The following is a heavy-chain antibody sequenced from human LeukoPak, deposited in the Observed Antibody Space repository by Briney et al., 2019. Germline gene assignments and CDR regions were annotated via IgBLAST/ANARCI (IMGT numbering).Heavy chain of an antibody. CDR1: GFTFSSYS. J-gene: IGHJ4*02. CDR2: ILSDGSKE. D-gene: IGHD3-22*01. Sequence: GGSLRLSCAASGFTFSSYSMNWVRQAPGKGLEWVAVILSDGSKEFYTDSVKGRFTVSRDNSENTLYLQMNSLRAEDTAVYYCARVEGRLFYFGSSGYHTEYWGQGTLVTVSS. CDR3: ARVEGRLFYFGSSGYHTEY. V-gene: IGHV3-30*03.